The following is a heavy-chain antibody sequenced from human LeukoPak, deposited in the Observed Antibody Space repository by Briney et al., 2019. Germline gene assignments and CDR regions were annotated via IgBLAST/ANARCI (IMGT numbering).Heavy chain of an antibody. D-gene: IGHD1-26*01. V-gene: IGHV3-23*01. CDR2: ISGSGGST. CDR3: AKDLVVGALDY. J-gene: IGHJ4*02. CDR1: GFTFSSYA. Sequence: GGSLSLPCAAAGFTFSSYAMTWIRQATGKGLEWVASISGSGGSTYYADSVKGRFTISRDNSRNMLFLQMNSLRADDTAVYYCAKDLVVGALDYWGQGTLVTVSS.